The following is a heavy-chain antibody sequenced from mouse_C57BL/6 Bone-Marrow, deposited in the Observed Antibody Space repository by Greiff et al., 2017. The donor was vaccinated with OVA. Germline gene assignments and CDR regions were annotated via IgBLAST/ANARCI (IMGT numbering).Heavy chain of an antibody. CDR1: GYTFTSYW. D-gene: IGHD1-1*01. CDR3: ARLVADAMDY. Sequence: QVQLQQPGAELVKPGASVKLSCKASGYTFTSYWMHWVKQRPGQGLEWIGMIHPNSGSTNYNEKFKSKATLTVDKSSSTAYIQLSSLTSEDSAVYYCARLVADAMDYWGQGTSVTVSS. CDR2: IHPNSGST. J-gene: IGHJ4*01. V-gene: IGHV1-64*01.